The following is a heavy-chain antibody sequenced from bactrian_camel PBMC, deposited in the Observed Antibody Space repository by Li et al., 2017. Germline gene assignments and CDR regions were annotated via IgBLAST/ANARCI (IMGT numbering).Heavy chain of an antibody. J-gene: IGHJ4*01. V-gene: IGHV3S67*01. CDR3: AAGTRIIVGDYCDGITD. CDR1: GYRVSDYC. Sequence: DVQLVESGGGSVQAGGSLRLSCTLSGYRVSDYCVGWFRQPPGKEREGVGAIGGDASQFYADSVKGRFTISRDNAKNIIYLQMSSLTPDDTAMYYCAAGTRIIVGDYCDGITDWGRGTQVTVS. CDR2: IGGDASQ. D-gene: IGHD3*01.